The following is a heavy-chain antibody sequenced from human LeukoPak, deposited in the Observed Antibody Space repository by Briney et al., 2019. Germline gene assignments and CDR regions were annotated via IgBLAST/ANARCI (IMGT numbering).Heavy chain of an antibody. CDR3: VLLGSSRDAFDI. CDR1: GFTFSSYG. CDR2: ISYDGSNK. D-gene: IGHD3-10*01. J-gene: IGHJ3*02. V-gene: IGHV3-30*03. Sequence: PGRSLRLSCAASGFTFSSYGMHWVRQAPGKGLEWVAVISYDGSNKYYADSVKGRFTISRDNSKNTLYLQMNSLRAEDTAVYYCVLLGSSRDAFDIWGQGTMVTVSS.